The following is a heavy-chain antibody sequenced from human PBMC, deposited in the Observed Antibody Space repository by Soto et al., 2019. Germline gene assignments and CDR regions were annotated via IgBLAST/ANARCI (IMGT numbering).Heavy chain of an antibody. D-gene: IGHD3-10*01. J-gene: IGHJ5*02. V-gene: IGHV1-69*01. Sequence: SKSRCSAHHYNRHGLEWMGGIIPIFGTANYAQKFQGRVTITADESTSTAYMELSSLRSEDTAVYYCARELGGSYYKGYNWFDPWGQGTLVTVSS. CDR1: SKS. CDR2: IIPIFGTA. CDR3: ARELGGSYYKGYNWFDP.